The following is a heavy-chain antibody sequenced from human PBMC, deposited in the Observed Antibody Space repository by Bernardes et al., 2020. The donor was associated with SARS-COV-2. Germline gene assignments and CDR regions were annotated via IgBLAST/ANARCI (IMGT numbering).Heavy chain of an antibody. Sequence: GGSLRLSCLVSGFPLCDFSIHLVRPGPGEGLGNVFFIGGRDDYRTFDADFVKGRFTASRDNGKSTIYLQMNSLETEDTAVYYCVHDNYGFHHWGQGTLVIVSS. J-gene: IGHJ4*02. V-gene: IGHV3-64D*06. CDR2: IGGRDDYRT. CDR3: VHDNYGFHH. CDR1: GFPLCDFS. D-gene: IGHD3-10*01.